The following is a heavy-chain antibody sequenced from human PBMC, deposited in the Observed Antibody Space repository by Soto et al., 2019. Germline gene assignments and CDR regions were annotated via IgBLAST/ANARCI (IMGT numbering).Heavy chain of an antibody. CDR2: IYWADDT. D-gene: IGHD1-7*01. J-gene: IGHJ4*02. CDR1: GFSLITSGVG. V-gene: IGHV2-5*02. CDR3: AHTMAQRTFDS. Sequence: QITLKEAGPTLVKPTQTLTLTCSFSGFSLITSGVGVGWIRQPPGKALEWLALIYWADDTGYSTSMRNRLTITKDTSRNQLVLTMANMDPADTATYYFAHTMAQRTFDSCGQGTLVTVSS.